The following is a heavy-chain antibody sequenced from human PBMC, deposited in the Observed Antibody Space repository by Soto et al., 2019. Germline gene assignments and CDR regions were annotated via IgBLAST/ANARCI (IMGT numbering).Heavy chain of an antibody. CDR1: GGSISSYY. D-gene: IGHD4-17*01. V-gene: IGHV4-59*01. CDR3: ARDSTVRKAYYYGMDV. Sequence: PSETLSLTCTVSGGSISSYYWSWIRQPPGKGLEWIGYIYYSGSTNYNPSLKSRVTISVDTSKNQFSLKLSSVTAADTAVYYCARDSTVRKAYYYGMDVWGQGTTVTVSS. J-gene: IGHJ6*02. CDR2: IYYSGST.